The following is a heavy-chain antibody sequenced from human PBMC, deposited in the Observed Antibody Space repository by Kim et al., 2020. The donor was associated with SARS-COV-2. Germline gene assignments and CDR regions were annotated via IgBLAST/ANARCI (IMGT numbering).Heavy chain of an antibody. CDR3: ANPILPYYDSSGSPAGYFDY. Sequence: GGSLRLSCAASGFTFSSYAMSWVRQAPGKGLEWVSAISGSGGSTYYADSVKGRFTISRDNSKNTLYLQMNSLRAEDTAVYYCANPILPYYDSSGSPAGYFDYWGQGTLVTVSS. J-gene: IGHJ4*02. V-gene: IGHV3-23*01. CDR2: ISGSGGST. D-gene: IGHD3-22*01. CDR1: GFTFSSYA.